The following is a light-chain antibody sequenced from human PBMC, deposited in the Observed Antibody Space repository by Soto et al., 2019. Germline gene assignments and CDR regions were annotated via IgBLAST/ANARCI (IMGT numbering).Light chain of an antibody. Sequence: DIVLTQSPGTLSLSPGERASLSCRATQSVTTTYLAWYQQKPGQAPRLLIYGASIRATGIPDRFSGSGSGTDFTLTISRLEPEDFAVYYCQHYGSSPPNTFGQGTKLEIK. CDR2: GAS. CDR3: QHYGSSPPNT. CDR1: QSVTTTY. V-gene: IGKV3-20*01. J-gene: IGKJ2*01.